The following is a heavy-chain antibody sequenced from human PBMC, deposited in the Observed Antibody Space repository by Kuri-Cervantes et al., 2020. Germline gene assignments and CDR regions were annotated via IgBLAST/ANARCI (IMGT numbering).Heavy chain of an antibody. Sequence: SETLSLTCTVSGGSISSGSYYWSWIRQPAGKGLEWIGRIYTSGSTNYNPSLKSRVTISVDTSKNQFSLKLSSVTAADTAVYYCARCPYYYGSGSYLDYYYYYGMDVWGQGTTVTVSS. V-gene: IGHV4-61*02. CDR3: ARCPYYYGSGSYLDYYYYYGMDV. CDR1: GGSISSGSYY. J-gene: IGHJ6*02. CDR2: IYTSGST. D-gene: IGHD3-10*01.